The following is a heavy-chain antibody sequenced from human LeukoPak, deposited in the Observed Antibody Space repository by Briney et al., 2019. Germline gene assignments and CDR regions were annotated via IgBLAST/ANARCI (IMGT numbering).Heavy chain of an antibody. CDR1: GYTFTNYD. CDR2: MNPNSGNT. J-gene: IGHJ1*01. CDR3: ARNGREARHFQH. Sequence: ASVXXSCKASGYTFTNYDINWVRQAAGQGLEWMGWMNPNSGNTVYAQKFQGRVTITRNTSIRTAYMELSSLRSEDTAVYYCARNGREARHFQHWGQGTLVTVSS. D-gene: IGHD6-6*01. V-gene: IGHV1-8*03.